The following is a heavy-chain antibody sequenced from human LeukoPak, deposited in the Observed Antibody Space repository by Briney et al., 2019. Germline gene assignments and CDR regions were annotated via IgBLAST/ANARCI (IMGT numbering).Heavy chain of an antibody. CDR3: ARGSSSWEDY. CDR1: GGSLSSYY. Sequence: SETLSLTCTVSGGSLSSYYWSWIRQPPGKGLEWIGYIYYSGSTNYNPSLKSRVTISVDTSKNQFSLKLSSVTAADTAVYYCARGSSSWEDYWGQGTLVTVSS. D-gene: IGHD6-13*01. CDR2: IYYSGST. V-gene: IGHV4-59*01. J-gene: IGHJ4*02.